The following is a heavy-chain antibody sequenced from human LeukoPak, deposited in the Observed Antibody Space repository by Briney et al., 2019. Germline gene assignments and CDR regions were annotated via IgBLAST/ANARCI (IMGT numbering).Heavy chain of an antibody. CDR1: GGSMNSYY. D-gene: IGHD2-2*01. Sequence: SETLSLTCTVSGGSMNSYYWSWIRQPSGKGLEWIGYIYYSGSTNYNPSLKSRLTISVDTSKNQFSLKLSSVTAADTAVYYCARHGSTYALRNWGQGTLVTVSS. CDR3: ARHGSTYALRN. J-gene: IGHJ4*02. V-gene: IGHV4-59*08. CDR2: IYYSGST.